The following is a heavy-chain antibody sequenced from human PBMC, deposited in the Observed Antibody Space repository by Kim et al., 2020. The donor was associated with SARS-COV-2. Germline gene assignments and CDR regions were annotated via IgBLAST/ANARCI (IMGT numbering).Heavy chain of an antibody. CDR1: GFTFSSYG. CDR2: IWYHGSNK. Sequence: GGSLRLSCAASGFTFSSYGMHWVRQAPGKGLEWVAVIWYHGSNKYYADSVKGRFTISRDNSKNTLYLQMNSLRAEDTAVYYCARDPDTMVRGVITYYFDYWGQGTLVTVSS. CDR3: ARDPDTMVRGVITYYFDY. V-gene: IGHV3-33*01. J-gene: IGHJ4*02. D-gene: IGHD3-10*01.